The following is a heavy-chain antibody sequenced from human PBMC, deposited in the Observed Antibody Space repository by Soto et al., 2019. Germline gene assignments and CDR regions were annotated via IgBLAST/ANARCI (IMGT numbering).Heavy chain of an antibody. J-gene: IGHJ4*02. CDR2: ISGSGGST. V-gene: IGHV3-23*01. Sequence: EVQLLESGGGLVQPGGSLRLSCAASGFPFSSYAMSWVRQAPGKGLEWVSAISGSGGSTYYAYSVQGRFTISRDNSKKTLCLQTDHMGDEDTGVYYCAKRSDYWSGGFCWFGGLDYWGQGTLVAVSS. CDR3: AKRSDYWSGGFCWFGGLDY. D-gene: IGHD2-15*01. CDR1: GFPFSSYA.